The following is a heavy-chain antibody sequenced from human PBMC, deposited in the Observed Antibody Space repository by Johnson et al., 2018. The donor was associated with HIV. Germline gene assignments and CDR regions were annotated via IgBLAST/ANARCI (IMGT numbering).Heavy chain of an antibody. V-gene: IGHV3-30*02. CDR2: IRYAGSNK. CDR1: GFTFSNYG. D-gene: IGHD1-1*01. Sequence: QVQLVESGGGVVQPGGSLRLSCAASGFTFSNYGMHWVRQSPGKGLEWVAFIRYAGSNKYYADSVKGRFTISRDNSKNTLYLQMNSRRAEDTAVYYCANPTGSDAFDIWGQGTMVTVSS. J-gene: IGHJ3*02. CDR3: ANPTGSDAFDI.